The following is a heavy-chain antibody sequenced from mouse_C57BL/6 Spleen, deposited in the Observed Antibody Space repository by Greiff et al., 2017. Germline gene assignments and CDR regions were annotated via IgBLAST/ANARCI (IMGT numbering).Heavy chain of an antibody. Sequence: QVQLQQSGAELVKPGASVKISCKASGYAFSSYWMNWVKQRPGKGLEWIGQIYPGDGDTNNNGKFKGKATLAADKSSSTAYMQLSSLTSEDSAFYFCAPLLLRGYYYAMDYWGQGTSVTVSS. V-gene: IGHV1-80*01. CDR3: APLLLRGYYYAMDY. D-gene: IGHD1-1*01. CDR1: GYAFSSYW. J-gene: IGHJ4*01. CDR2: IYPGDGDT.